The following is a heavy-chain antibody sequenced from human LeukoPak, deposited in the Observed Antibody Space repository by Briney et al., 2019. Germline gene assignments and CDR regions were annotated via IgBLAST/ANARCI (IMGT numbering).Heavy chain of an antibody. CDR3: ARSFHCSGGRCYLDFLL. Sequence: PGGSLRLSCAASGFTFNNYDMHWVRHATGKGLEGVAAIGTEGDTYYPDSVKGRFTISRENGKNSLFLQMDSLRAGDSAVYYCARSFHCSGGRCYLDFLLWGQGTLVTVSS. D-gene: IGHD2-15*01. CDR2: IGTEGDT. J-gene: IGHJ1*01. CDR1: GFTFNNYD. V-gene: IGHV3-13*01.